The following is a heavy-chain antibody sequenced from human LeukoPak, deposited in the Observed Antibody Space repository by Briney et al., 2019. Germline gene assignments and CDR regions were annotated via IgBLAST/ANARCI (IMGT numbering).Heavy chain of an antibody. V-gene: IGHV4-34*01. J-gene: IGHJ4*03. D-gene: IGHD5-24*01. Sequence: PSETLSLICAVYGGSFSRYYWSWIRQSPGKGLEWIAEIDHRGDTNYNPSVKSRVTISVDTSKNQFSLKVRSLSAADTAVYYCARGATISETGYFDFWGQGNLVTVSS. CDR3: ARGATISETGYFDF. CDR2: IDHRGDT. CDR1: GGSFSRYY.